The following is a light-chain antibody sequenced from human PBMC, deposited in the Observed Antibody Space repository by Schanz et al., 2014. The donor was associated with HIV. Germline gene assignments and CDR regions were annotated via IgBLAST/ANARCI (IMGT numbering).Light chain of an antibody. CDR2: DVT. Sequence: QFALTQPRSVSGSPGQSVTISCTGTTSDVGAYNFVSWYQQHPGKAPKLMIYDVTKRPSGVPDRFSGSKSGNTASLTISGLQAEDEADYYCCSYAGSFSVIFGGGTKLTVL. CDR1: TSDVGAYNF. J-gene: IGLJ2*01. V-gene: IGLV2-11*01. CDR3: CSYAGSFSVI.